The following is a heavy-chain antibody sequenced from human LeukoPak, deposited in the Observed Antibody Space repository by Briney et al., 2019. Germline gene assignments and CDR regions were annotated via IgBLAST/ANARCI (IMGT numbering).Heavy chain of an antibody. Sequence: GGSLRLSCAASGFTVSSNYMSRVRQAPGKGLEWVSVIYSGGSTYYADSVKGRFTISRDNSKNTLYLQMNSLRAEDTAVYYCASTFYGDSPPYWGQGTLVTVSS. CDR3: ASTFYGDSPPY. J-gene: IGHJ4*02. V-gene: IGHV3-66*01. CDR2: IYSGGST. CDR1: GFTVSSNY. D-gene: IGHD4-17*01.